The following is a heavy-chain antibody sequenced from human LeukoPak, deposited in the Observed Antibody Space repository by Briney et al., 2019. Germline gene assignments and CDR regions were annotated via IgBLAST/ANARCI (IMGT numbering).Heavy chain of an antibody. J-gene: IGHJ3*01. D-gene: IGHD2-21*02. CDR2: MYPGHSDT. CDR3: ARLLVVGTAVGAFDL. V-gene: IGHV5-51*01. CDR1: GYTFTYYY. Sequence: GESLKISCKVSGYTFTYYYIAWVRQMPGKGLEWMAIMYPGHSDTRYSPSFQGQVTISADKSISTAYLQWSSLQASDTAIYYCARLLVVGTAVGAFDLWGQGTLVTVSS.